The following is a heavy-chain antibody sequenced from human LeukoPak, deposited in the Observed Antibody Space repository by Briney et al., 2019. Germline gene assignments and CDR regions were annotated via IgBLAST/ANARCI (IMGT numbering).Heavy chain of an antibody. CDR3: ATAYYYGDGGAFDI. V-gene: IGHV5-10-1*01. CDR1: GYSFTSYW. CDR2: IDPSDSYT. D-gene: IGHD3-10*01. J-gene: IGHJ3*02. Sequence: GESLEISWKGSGYSFTSYWITWVRQMPGKGLEWMGRIDPSDSYTNYSPSFQGHVTISADKSISTAYLQWSSLKASDTAMYYCATAYYYGDGGAFDIWGEGPSVTVSS.